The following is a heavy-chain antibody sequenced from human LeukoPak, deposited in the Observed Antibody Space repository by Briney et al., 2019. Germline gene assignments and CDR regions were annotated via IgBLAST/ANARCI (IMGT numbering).Heavy chain of an antibody. Sequence: GGSLRLSCAASGFTFSDYYMSWIRQAPGKGLEWVSYISSSGSTIYYADSVKGRFTISRDNAKNSLYLQMNSPRAEDTAVYYCARAVRYYDSSGYYYSDENAFDIWGQGTMVTVSS. V-gene: IGHV3-11*01. CDR2: ISSSGSTI. J-gene: IGHJ3*02. CDR1: GFTFSDYY. D-gene: IGHD3-22*01. CDR3: ARAVRYYDSSGYYYSDENAFDI.